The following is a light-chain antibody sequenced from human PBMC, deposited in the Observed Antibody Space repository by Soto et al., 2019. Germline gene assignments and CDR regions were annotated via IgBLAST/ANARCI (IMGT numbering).Light chain of an antibody. J-gene: IGLJ3*02. Sequence: QSALTQPRSVSGSPGQSVTISCTGTSSDVGGYNYVSWYQQHPGKAPKLVIYDVSKRPSGVPDRVSGSKSANTASLTISGRQAEDEGDYYCCSYAGNSLWVFGGGTELTVL. CDR1: SSDVGGYNY. CDR3: CSYAGNSLWV. CDR2: DVS. V-gene: IGLV2-11*01.